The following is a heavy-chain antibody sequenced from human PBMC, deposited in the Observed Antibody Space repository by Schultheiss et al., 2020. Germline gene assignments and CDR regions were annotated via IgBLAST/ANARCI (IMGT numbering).Heavy chain of an antibody. CDR2: IYYSGST. CDR1: GGSISSYY. Sequence: SETLSLTCTVSGGSISSYYWSWIRQPPGKGLEWIGYIYYSGSTNYNPSLKSRVTISVDTSKNQFSLKLSSVTAADTAVYYCARAHCGGDCYWGFDYWGQGTLVTLSS. J-gene: IGHJ4*02. CDR3: ARAHCGGDCYWGFDY. D-gene: IGHD2-21*01. V-gene: IGHV4-59*01.